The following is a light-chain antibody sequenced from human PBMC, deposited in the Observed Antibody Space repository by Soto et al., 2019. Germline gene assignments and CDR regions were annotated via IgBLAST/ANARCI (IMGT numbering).Light chain of an antibody. CDR3: CSYAGSSTWV. Sequence: QSALTQPASVSGSPGQSITISCTGTSSDVRSYNLVSWYQQHPGKAPKLMIYEGSKRPSGVSNRVSGSKSGNTASLTISGLQAEDEADYYCCSYAGSSTWVFGGGTKLTVL. CDR1: SSDVRSYNL. J-gene: IGLJ3*02. V-gene: IGLV2-23*01. CDR2: EGS.